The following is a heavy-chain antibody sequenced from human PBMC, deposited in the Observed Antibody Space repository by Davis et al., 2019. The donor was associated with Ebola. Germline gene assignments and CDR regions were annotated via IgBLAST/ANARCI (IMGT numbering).Heavy chain of an antibody. Sequence: PGGSLRLSCAASGFTFSSYSMNWVRQAPGKGLEWVSTISSSSSYIYYADSVKGRFTISRDNAKNSLYLQMNSLRAEDTAVYYCARDESAEYFQHWGQGTLVTVSS. V-gene: IGHV3-21*01. CDR2: ISSSSSYI. CDR3: ARDESAEYFQH. J-gene: IGHJ1*01. CDR1: GFTFSSYS.